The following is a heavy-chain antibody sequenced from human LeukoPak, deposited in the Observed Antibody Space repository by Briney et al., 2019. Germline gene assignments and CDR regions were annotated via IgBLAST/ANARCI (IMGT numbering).Heavy chain of an antibody. CDR2: ISSDGSPK. CDR1: GFTFSNYG. V-gene: IGHV3-33*06. J-gene: IGHJ4*02. Sequence: PGGSLRLSCAASGFTFSNYGMHWVRQAPGKGLEWVAIISSDGSPKSYADSVKGRFTISRDNSKNTVYLQMNSLRAEDTAVYYCAKDHLNRGWSYFDSWGQGTLVTVSS. CDR3: AKDHLNRGWSYFDS. D-gene: IGHD6-19*01.